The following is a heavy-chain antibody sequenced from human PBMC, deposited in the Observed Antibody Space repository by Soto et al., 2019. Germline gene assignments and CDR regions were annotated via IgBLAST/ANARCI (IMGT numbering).Heavy chain of an antibody. CDR3: ARGSNYGDYPYYFDY. Sequence: PSETLSLTCTVSGGSISSGGYYWSWIRQHPGKGLEWIGYIYYSGSTYYNPSLKSRVTISVDTSKNQFSLKLSSVTAADTAVYYCARGSNYGDYPYYFDYWGQGTLVTVSS. D-gene: IGHD4-17*01. J-gene: IGHJ4*02. CDR2: IYYSGST. V-gene: IGHV4-31*03. CDR1: GGSISSGGYY.